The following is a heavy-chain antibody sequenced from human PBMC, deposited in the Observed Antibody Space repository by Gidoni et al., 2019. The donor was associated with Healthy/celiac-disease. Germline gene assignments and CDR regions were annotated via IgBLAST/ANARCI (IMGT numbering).Heavy chain of an antibody. D-gene: IGHD3-3*01. CDR3: ARDGNPEKNYETYDWFDP. J-gene: IGHJ5*02. CDR2: ISYDGSNK. Sequence: QVQLVESGGGVVQPGRSLRLSCAASGFTFSSHAMHGVRQAPGKGLEGGAVISYDGSNKDYADSVKGRFTISRDNSKNTLYLQMNSLRAEDTAVYYCARDGNPEKNYETYDWFDPWGQGTLVTVSS. V-gene: IGHV3-30*01. CDR1: GFTFSSHA.